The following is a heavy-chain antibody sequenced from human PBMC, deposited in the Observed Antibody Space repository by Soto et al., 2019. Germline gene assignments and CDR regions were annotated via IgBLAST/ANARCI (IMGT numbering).Heavy chain of an antibody. CDR2: INPNSGGT. V-gene: IGHV1-2*04. D-gene: IGHD6-13*01. CDR3: ARGGSSWYLWGFDY. CDR1: GYTFTGYY. Sequence: EASVKVSCKASGYTFTGYYMHWVRQAPGQGLKWMGWINPNSGGTNYAQKFQGWVTMTRDTSISTAYMELSRLRSDDTAVYYCARGGSSWYLWGFDYWGQGTLVTVSS. J-gene: IGHJ4*02.